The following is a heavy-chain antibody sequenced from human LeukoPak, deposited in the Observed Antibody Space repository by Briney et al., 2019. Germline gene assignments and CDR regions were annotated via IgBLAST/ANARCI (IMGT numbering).Heavy chain of an antibody. V-gene: IGHV3-64*01. CDR1: GFTFSSHA. J-gene: IGHJ4*02. CDR3: ASWLDGYSYVY. Sequence: QPGGSLRLSCAASGFTFSSHAMHWVRQAPGKGLEYVSAISSNGGSTYYANSVKGRFTISRDNSKNTLYLQMGSLRAEDMAVYYCASWLDGYSYVYWGQGTLVTVSS. CDR2: ISSNGGST. D-gene: IGHD5-18*01.